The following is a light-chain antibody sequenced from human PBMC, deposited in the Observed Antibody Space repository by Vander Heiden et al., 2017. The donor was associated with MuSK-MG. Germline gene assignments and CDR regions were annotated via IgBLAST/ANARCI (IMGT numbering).Light chain of an antibody. CDR3: QQYDNLHT. J-gene: IGKJ2*01. Sequence: DIQMTQSPSSLSASVGDRVTITCQASQDISNYLNWYQQKPGKAPKLLIYDASNLEKGVPSRFSGSGSGTDFTFTISSLQPEDIATYYCQQYDNLHTFGQGTKLEIK. CDR2: DAS. V-gene: IGKV1-33*01. CDR1: QDISNY.